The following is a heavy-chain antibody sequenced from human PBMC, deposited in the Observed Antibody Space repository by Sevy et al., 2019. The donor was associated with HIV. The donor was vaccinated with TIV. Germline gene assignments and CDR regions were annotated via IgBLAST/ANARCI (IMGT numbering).Heavy chain of an antibody. D-gene: IGHD4-17*01. CDR1: GFTVSSNY. J-gene: IGHJ6*03. Sequence: GGSLRLSCAASGFTVSSNYMSWVRQAPGKGLEWVSVIYSGGSTYYADSVKGRFTISRHNSKNTLYLQMNSLRAEDTAVYYCARVTVQNYYYYMDVWGKGTTVTVSS. CDR2: IYSGGST. V-gene: IGHV3-53*04. CDR3: ARVTVQNYYYYMDV.